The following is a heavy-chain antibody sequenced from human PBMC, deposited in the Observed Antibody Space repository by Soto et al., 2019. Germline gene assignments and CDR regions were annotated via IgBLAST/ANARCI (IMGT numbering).Heavy chain of an antibody. CDR1: GDSVTSSSQS. V-gene: IGHV4-39*01. CDR3: ARGGVYGMDV. D-gene: IGHD3-16*01. CDR2: IYYDGST. Sequence: ETLSLTCTVSGDSVTSSSQSWGWIRQSPGKGLENIANIYYDGSTYYNPSLKSRVAISLDTSKNQFSLSLNSVTFVCTAVYYCARGGVYGMDVLGQGTTVTGSS. J-gene: IGHJ6*01.